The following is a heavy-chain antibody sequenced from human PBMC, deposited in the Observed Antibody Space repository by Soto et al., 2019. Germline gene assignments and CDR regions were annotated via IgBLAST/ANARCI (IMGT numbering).Heavy chain of an antibody. CDR1: GFTFSSYA. D-gene: IGHD3-3*01. J-gene: IGHJ4*02. CDR3: ARAQYYDFWSGYYELLGY. CDR2: ISGSGGST. Sequence: GGSLRLSCAASGFTFSSYAMSWVRQAPGKGLEWVSAISGSGGSTYYADSVKGRFTISRDNSKNTLYLQMNSLRAEDTAVYYCARAQYYDFWSGYYELLGYWGQGTLVTVSS. V-gene: IGHV3-23*01.